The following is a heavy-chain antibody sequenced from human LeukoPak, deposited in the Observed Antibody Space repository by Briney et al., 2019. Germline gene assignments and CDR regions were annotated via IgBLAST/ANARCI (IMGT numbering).Heavy chain of an antibody. CDR3: ARKGNAFDI. Sequence: GGSLRLSCAASGFTFSSYSMNWVRQAPGKGLEWVSYISSSSSTIYYADSVKGRFTISRDNAKNTLYLQMNSLRAEDTAVYYCARKGNAFDIWGQGTMVTVSS. V-gene: IGHV3-48*04. D-gene: IGHD3-10*01. CDR2: ISSSSSTI. CDR1: GFTFSSYS. J-gene: IGHJ3*02.